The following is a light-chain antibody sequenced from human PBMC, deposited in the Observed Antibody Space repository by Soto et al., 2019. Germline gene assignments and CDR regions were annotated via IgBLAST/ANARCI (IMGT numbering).Light chain of an antibody. J-gene: IGLJ3*02. CDR2: ENN. CDR1: SSNIGNNY. CDR3: GTWDSSLSAVV. V-gene: IGLV1-51*02. Sequence: QSALTQSPSVSAAPGQEVTISCSGSSSNIGNNYVSWYQQLPGTAPKLLIYENNKRFSGIPDRFSGSKSGTSATLGITGLQTGDEADYYCGTWDSSLSAVVFGGGTQLTVL.